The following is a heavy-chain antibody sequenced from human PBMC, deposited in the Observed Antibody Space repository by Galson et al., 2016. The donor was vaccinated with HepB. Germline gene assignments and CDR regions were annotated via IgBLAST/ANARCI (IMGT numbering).Heavy chain of an antibody. Sequence: SVKVSCKASGGSFSSSTIGWVRQAPGQGLEWMGGIIPISGTAKYAQKFQGRVTITADESTSTAYMDLSSLRSEDTAIYYCARKRGYCSSITCHNWLDPWGQGTLVTVSS. CDR3: ARKRGYCSSITCHNWLDP. CDR2: IIPISGTA. V-gene: IGHV1-69*13. CDR1: GGSFSSST. J-gene: IGHJ5*02. D-gene: IGHD2-2*01.